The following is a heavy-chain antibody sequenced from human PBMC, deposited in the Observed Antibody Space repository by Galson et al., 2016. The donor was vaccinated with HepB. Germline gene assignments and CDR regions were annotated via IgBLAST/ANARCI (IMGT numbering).Heavy chain of an antibody. CDR3: VRDLNVILTGVSHSDY. Sequence: SLRLSCAVSGFTFSAHNMHWVRQAPGKGLEWVAGIWSDGLNKNYADSVKGRFTISRDNSQNTLYLQMKSLGADDTAVYYCVRDLNVILTGVSHSDYWGQGTLVTVSS. CDR2: IWSDGLNK. J-gene: IGHJ4*02. CDR1: GFTFSAHN. D-gene: IGHD3-9*01. V-gene: IGHV3-33*01.